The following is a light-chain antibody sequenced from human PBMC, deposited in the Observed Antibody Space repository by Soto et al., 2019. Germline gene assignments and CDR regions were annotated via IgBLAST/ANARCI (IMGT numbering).Light chain of an antibody. Sequence: DIQMTQSPSTLSASVGDRVTITCRASQSISSWLAWYQQKPGKAPKLLIYKASSLESGVPSRFSGSGSGTEFTLTISSLQPADFATYYCQHRGTFGQGTKVEIK. V-gene: IGKV1-5*03. CDR1: QSISSW. CDR3: QHRGT. CDR2: KAS. J-gene: IGKJ1*01.